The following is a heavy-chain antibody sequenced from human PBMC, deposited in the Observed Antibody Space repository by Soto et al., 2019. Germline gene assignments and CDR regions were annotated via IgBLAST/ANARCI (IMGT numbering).Heavy chain of an antibody. V-gene: IGHV1-46*01. CDR2: VNPNGGST. J-gene: IGHJ4*02. CDR3: ARGLASGDY. Sequence: GAPVKVSCKGSGYHLPRFLKQWLRQAPGQGLEWKGIVNPNGGSTNYAQNFKGRITISRDTSTSTVYMDLSSLRSEDTAVYYCARGLASGDYWGQGTLVTVSS. CDR1: GYHLPRFL. D-gene: IGHD6-6*01.